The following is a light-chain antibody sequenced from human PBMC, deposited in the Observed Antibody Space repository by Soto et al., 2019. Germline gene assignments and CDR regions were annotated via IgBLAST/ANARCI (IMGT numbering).Light chain of an antibody. CDR2: EVI. Sequence: QSALSQPASVSWSPGQSVTISCTGSSSDVGGYNYVSWYQQHPGKAPRLMIYEVINRPSGVSNRFSGSKSGNTASLTISGLHAEDEGDYYCSSYTRSSTVLFGGGTKVTVL. CDR1: SSDVGGYNY. J-gene: IGLJ3*02. CDR3: SSYTRSSTVL. V-gene: IGLV2-14*01.